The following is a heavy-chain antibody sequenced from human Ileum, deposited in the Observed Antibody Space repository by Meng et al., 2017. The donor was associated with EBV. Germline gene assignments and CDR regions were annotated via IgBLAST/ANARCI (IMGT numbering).Heavy chain of an antibody. J-gene: IGHJ4*02. D-gene: IGHD1-26*01. Sequence: GERLVAGPGLVEPSETLSLTCTVSGGSGSSAHSFWTRIRQPPGKGLEWIGYMSYSGSTNYSPPLESRVTISVDTSKNQFSLKLSSVTAADTAVYYCAGDPHSGSPHWGQGTLVTVSS. CDR2: MSYSGST. V-gene: IGHV4-61*01. CDR1: GGSGSSAHSF. CDR3: AGDPHSGSPH.